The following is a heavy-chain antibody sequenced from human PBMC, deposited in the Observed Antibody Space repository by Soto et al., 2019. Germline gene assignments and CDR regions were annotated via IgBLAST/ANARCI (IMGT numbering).Heavy chain of an antibody. CDR3: ARSYGDYSFGDS. CDR1: GFTFGDYT. Sequence: DVQLVESGGGLVKPGGSLRLSCAASGFTFGDYTMHWVRQASGKGLEWVSSISSSSSYIYYADSVRGRFTISRDIAENSLYLEMNSLRAEDTAVYYCARSYGDYSFGDSWGQGTLVTVSS. D-gene: IGHD4-17*01. V-gene: IGHV3-21*01. CDR2: ISSSSSYI. J-gene: IGHJ4*02.